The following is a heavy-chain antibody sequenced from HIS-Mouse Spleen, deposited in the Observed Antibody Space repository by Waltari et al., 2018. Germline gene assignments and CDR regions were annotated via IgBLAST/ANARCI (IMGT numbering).Heavy chain of an antibody. CDR3: AREIPYSSSWYDWYFDL. D-gene: IGHD6-13*01. Sequence: QLQLQESGPGLVKPSETLSLTCTVSGGSISSSSYYWGWIRQPPGQGLEWIGRIYYSGNTYNTPSLKSRVTISVVTSKNQFSLKLSSVTAADTAVYYCAREIPYSSSWYDWYFDLWGRGTLVTVSS. V-gene: IGHV4-39*07. CDR2: IYYSGNT. CDR1: GGSISSSSYY. J-gene: IGHJ2*01.